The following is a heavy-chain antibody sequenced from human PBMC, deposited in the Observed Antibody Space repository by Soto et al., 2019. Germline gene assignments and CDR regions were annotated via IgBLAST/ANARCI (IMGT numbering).Heavy chain of an antibody. CDR1: GASISNYY. Sequence: SETLSLTCTVSGASISNYYWSWVRQPPGKGLEWIAYIHYNGNTNYNPSLTSRVTMSLDTSKDQFSLKLLSVTAADTAVYYCASLPCQRSSESCTSCCDFGQWGHGTLVTVSS. D-gene: IGHD2-2*01. V-gene: IGHV4-59*01. CDR3: ASLPCQRSSESCTSCCDFGQ. J-gene: IGHJ4*01. CDR2: IHYNGNT.